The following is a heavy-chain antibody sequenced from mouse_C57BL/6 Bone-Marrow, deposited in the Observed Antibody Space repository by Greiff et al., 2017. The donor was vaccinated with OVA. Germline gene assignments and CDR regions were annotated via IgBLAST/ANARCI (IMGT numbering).Heavy chain of an antibody. Sequence: QVQLQQPGTELVKPGASVKLSCKASGYTFTSYWMHWVKQRPGQGLEWIGEIDPSDSYTNYNQKFKGKSTLTVDKSSSTAYMQLSSLTSEDSAVYYCARDGYYPWFAYWGQGTLVTVSA. J-gene: IGHJ3*01. CDR3: ARDGYYPWFAY. CDR1: GYTFTSYW. CDR2: IDPSDSYT. V-gene: IGHV1-69*01. D-gene: IGHD2-3*01.